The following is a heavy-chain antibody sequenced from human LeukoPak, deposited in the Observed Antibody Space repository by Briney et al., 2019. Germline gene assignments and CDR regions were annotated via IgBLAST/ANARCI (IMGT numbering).Heavy chain of an antibody. J-gene: IGHJ3*02. D-gene: IGHD1-26*01. Sequence: PGGSLRLSCAASGFTFSSYEMNWVRQAPGKGLEWVSYISSSGSTVYYADSVKGRFTISRDNAKNSLYLQMNSLRAEYTAVYYCARVIIVGATGIWGQGTMVTVSS. CDR1: GFTFSSYE. V-gene: IGHV3-48*03. CDR2: ISSSGSTV. CDR3: ARVIIVGATGI.